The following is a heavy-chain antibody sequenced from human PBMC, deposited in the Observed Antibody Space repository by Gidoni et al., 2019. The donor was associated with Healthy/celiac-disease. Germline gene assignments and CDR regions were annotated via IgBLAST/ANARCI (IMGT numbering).Heavy chain of an antibody. Sequence: QVQLVESGGGVVQPGRSLRLSCAASGFTFSSYGMHWVRQAPGKGLEWVAVRWYDGSNKYYADSVKGRFTISRDNSKNTLYLQMNSLRAEDTAVYYCARGPSTGGFDYWGQGTLVTVSS. D-gene: IGHD4-17*01. CDR1: GFTFSSYG. CDR3: ARGPSTGGFDY. V-gene: IGHV3-33*01. J-gene: IGHJ4*02. CDR2: RWYDGSNK.